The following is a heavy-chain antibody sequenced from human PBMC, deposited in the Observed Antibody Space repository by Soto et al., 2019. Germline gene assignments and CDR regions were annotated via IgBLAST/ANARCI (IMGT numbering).Heavy chain of an antibody. CDR3: ARDRDPYSSSSSRWFDP. CDR2: IFYSGAT. J-gene: IGHJ5*02. CDR1: GGSISSFH. Sequence: SETLSLTCTVSGGSISSFHWNWIRQPPGKGLEWIGNIFYSGATDYNPSLKSRVTISVDTSKKQISLKLTSVTAADTAVYYCARDRDPYSSSSSRWFDPWGQGTLVTVSS. D-gene: IGHD6-6*01. V-gene: IGHV4-59*13.